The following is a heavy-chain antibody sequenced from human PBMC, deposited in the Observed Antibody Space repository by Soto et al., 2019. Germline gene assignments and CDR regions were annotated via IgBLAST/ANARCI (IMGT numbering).Heavy chain of an antibody. V-gene: IGHV4-59*13. Sequence: PSETLSLTCIVSGGSITSYHWSLIRQLTEKGLEWVADTSYTGNATYNPSFQSRVTISIDTAKNQLSLKMTSMTAADTAVYYCARDMHAGFTHYFVPWGQGTLVTVS. CDR1: GGSITSYH. J-gene: IGHJ5*02. D-gene: IGHD1-26*01. CDR2: TSYTGNA. CDR3: ARDMHAGFTHYFVP.